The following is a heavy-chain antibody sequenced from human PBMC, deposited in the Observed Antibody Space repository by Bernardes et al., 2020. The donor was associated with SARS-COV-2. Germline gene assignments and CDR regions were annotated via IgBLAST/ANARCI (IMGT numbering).Heavy chain of an antibody. CDR2: IYYSGSA. CDR1: SGSVSSGTYH. D-gene: IGHD3-22*01. V-gene: IGHV4-61*01. CDR3: ARSPFDSSAFF. Sequence: ETLSLTCTVSSGSVSSGTYHWSWIRQSPGKGLGWIGNIYYSGSATYNPSLKSRVTISKDTSKNQISLQLSSVTAADTAVYYCARSPFDSSAFFWGQGTLVTVSS. J-gene: IGHJ1*01.